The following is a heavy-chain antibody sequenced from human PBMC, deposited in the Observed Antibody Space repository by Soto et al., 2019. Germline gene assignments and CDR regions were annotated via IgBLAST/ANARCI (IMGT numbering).Heavy chain of an antibody. D-gene: IGHD3-22*01. CDR2: IIPIFGTA. V-gene: IGHV1-69*13. Sequence: SVRVSCKACGCTFSSYAISWVRQARGQGLEWMGGIIPIFGTANYAQKFQGRVTITADESTSTAYMELSSLRSEDTAVYYCARGGESSGYYYVRWFAPWRRGTLVTVS. CDR1: GCTFSSYA. CDR3: ARGGESSGYYYVRWFAP. J-gene: IGHJ5*02.